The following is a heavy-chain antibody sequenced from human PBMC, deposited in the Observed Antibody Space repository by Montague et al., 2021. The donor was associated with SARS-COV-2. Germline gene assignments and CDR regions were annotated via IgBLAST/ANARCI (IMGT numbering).Heavy chain of an antibody. CDR1: GTSFSGYY. J-gene: IGHJ6*03. CDR2: INHGGST. V-gene: IGHV4-34*01. CDR3: ARLRDGVVPSPILGVGPYYSYYYMDV. Sequence: TLSLTCAVHGTSFSGYYWNWIRQPPGKGLEWIGEINHGGSTRYSPSLKSRLTISADTSKNQFSLKLTSVAAADTAVYYCARLRDGVVPSPILGVGPYYSYYYMDVWGRGTTVTVSS. D-gene: IGHD3-10*01.